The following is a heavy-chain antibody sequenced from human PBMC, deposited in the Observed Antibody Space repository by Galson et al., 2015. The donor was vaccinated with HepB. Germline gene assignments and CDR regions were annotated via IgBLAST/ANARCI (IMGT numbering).Heavy chain of an antibody. CDR1: GGTFSSYA. CDR2: IIPILGIA. D-gene: IGHD2-2*02. J-gene: IGHJ6*03. CDR3: ARVRSCSSTSCYMGYYYYYMDV. Sequence: SVKVSCKASGGTFSSYAISWVRQAPGQGLEWMGRIIPILGIANYAQKFQGRVTITADKSTSTAYMELSSLRSEDTAVYYCARVRSCSSTSCYMGYYYYYMDVWGKGTTVTVSS. V-gene: IGHV1-69*04.